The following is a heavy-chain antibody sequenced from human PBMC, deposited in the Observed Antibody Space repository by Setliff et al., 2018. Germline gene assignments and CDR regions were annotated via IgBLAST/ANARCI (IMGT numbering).Heavy chain of an antibody. Sequence: ASVKVSCKASGYTFTGYYMHWVRQAPGQGLEWVGWINPNSGGTKYAQKSQGRVAMTSDTSTSTVYMEVDSVRSDDTAIYYCARGGMAAAGRKGVFEYWGQGTQVTVSS. J-gene: IGHJ4*02. CDR3: ARGGMAAAGRKGVFEY. D-gene: IGHD6-13*01. CDR1: GYTFTGYY. CDR2: INPNSGGT. V-gene: IGHV1-2*02.